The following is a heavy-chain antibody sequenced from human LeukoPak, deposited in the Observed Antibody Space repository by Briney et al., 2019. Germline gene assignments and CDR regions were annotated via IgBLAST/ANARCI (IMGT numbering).Heavy chain of an antibody. V-gene: IGHV3-23*01. CDR1: GLTFSSYA. Sequence: GGSLRLSCAASGLTFSSYAMSWVRQAPGKGLEWVSAISGSGGSTYYADSVKGRFTISRDNSKNTLYLQMNSLRAEDTAVYYCAKERNGYYYDSSGYLDYWGQGTLVTVSS. D-gene: IGHD3-22*01. J-gene: IGHJ4*02. CDR3: AKERNGYYYDSSGYLDY. CDR2: ISGSGGST.